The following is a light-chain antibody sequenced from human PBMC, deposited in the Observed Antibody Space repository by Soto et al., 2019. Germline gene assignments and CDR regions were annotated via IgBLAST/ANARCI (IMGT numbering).Light chain of an antibody. Sequence: QSALTQPASVSGSPGKSITISFTGTSNDVGGYNLVSWFQQHPGKAPKLMISEVNKRPSGVSNRFSGSKSANTASLTISGLQAEDEADYYCCSHVGGSSPQWVFGGGTKLTVL. CDR1: SNDVGGYNL. J-gene: IGLJ3*02. CDR2: EVN. V-gene: IGLV2-23*02. CDR3: CSHVGGSSPQWV.